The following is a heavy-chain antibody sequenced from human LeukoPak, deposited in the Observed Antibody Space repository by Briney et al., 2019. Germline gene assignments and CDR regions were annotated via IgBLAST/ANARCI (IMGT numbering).Heavy chain of an antibody. CDR3: ARDYAATYYYYMDV. J-gene: IGHJ6*03. CDR1: GGTFSSYA. V-gene: IGHV1-69*13. Sequence: SVKVSCKASGGTFSSYAISWVRQAPGQGLESMGGIIPIFGTANYAQKFQGRVTITADESTSTAYMELSSLRSEDTAVYYCARDYAATYYYYMDVWGKGTTVTVSS. D-gene: IGHD1-26*01. CDR2: IIPIFGTA.